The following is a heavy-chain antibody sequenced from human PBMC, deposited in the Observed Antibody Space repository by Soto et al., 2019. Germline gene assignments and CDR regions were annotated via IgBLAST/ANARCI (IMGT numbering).Heavy chain of an antibody. Sequence: GGSLRLSCAASGFTFSSYSMNWVRQAPGKGLEWVSSISSSSSYIYYADSVKGRFTISRDNAKNSLYLQMNSLRAEDTAVYYCARAGGYSYGYSWFDPWGQGTLVTVSS. CDR3: ARAGGYSYGYSWFDP. J-gene: IGHJ5*02. V-gene: IGHV3-21*01. D-gene: IGHD5-18*01. CDR2: ISSSSSYI. CDR1: GFTFSSYS.